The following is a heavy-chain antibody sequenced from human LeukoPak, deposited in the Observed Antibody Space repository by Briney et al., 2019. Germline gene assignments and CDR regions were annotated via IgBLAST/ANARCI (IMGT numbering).Heavy chain of an antibody. J-gene: IGHJ4*02. Sequence: PGGSLRLSCAASGFTFSSYAMSWVRQAPGKGLEWVSAISGSGGSTYYADSVKGRFTVSRDNSKNTLYLQMNSLRAEDTAVYYCANGVTMVRGVIRIPDYWGQGTLVTVSS. CDR2: ISGSGGST. V-gene: IGHV3-23*01. CDR1: GFTFSSYA. D-gene: IGHD3-10*01. CDR3: ANGVTMVRGVIRIPDY.